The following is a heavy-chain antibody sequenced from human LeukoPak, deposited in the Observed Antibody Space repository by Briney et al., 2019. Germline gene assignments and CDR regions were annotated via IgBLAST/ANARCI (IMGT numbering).Heavy chain of an antibody. J-gene: IGHJ6*03. CDR3: ARKGNYDFWSGYYHYYYYYMDV. CDR2: INTNTGNP. D-gene: IGHD3-3*01. V-gene: IGHV7-4-1*02. CDR1: GYTFTSYA. Sequence: ASVKVSCKASGYTFTSYAMNWVRQAPGQGLEWMGWINTNTGNPTYAQGFTGRFVFSLDTSVSTAYLQISSLKAEDTAVYYCARKGNYDFWSGYYHYYYYYMDVWGKGTTVTVSS.